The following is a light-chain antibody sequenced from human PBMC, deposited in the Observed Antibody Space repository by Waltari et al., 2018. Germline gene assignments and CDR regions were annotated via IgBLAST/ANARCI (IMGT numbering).Light chain of an antibody. CDR2: DKN. CDR1: SLRSYY. J-gene: IGLJ2*01. Sequence: TQDPAVSVAMGQTVRITCQGDSLRSYYASWYQQRPGQAPILVMYDKNSRPSGVPDRFSGSSSDDTASCTITGAQAEDEAYYYCHSRDASGSGGAFGGGTKLTVL. CDR3: HSRDASGSGGA. V-gene: IGLV3-19*01.